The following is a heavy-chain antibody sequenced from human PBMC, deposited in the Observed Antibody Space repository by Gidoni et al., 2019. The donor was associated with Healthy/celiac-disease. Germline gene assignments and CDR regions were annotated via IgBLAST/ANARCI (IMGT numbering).Heavy chain of an antibody. Sequence: QMQRVQSGPEVKKPGTSGTVSWKASRFTFTGSAVPWVRQARGQRLEWLGWIVVGSGNTNYAPKFLERVSITRDMSTSTASMELISLRSEDTAVYYCAAGLYCSSTCCYSGDYWGQGTLVTVSS. J-gene: IGHJ4*02. CDR2: IVVGSGNT. CDR3: AAGLYCSSTCCYSGDY. V-gene: IGHV1-58*01. D-gene: IGHD2-2*01. CDR1: RFTFTGSA.